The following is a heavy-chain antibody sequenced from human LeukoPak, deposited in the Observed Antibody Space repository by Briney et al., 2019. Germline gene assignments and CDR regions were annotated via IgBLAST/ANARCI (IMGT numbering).Heavy chain of an antibody. CDR1: GGSISSDDYC. Sequence: PSETLSLTCSVSGGSISSDDYCWNWIRQHPGKGLEWIGYIYYSGSTYYNPSLKSRVTISVDTSKNQFSLKLSSVTAADTAVYYCASYSYYYDSSGYFDYWGQGTLVTVSS. V-gene: IGHV4-31*03. J-gene: IGHJ4*02. D-gene: IGHD3-22*01. CDR2: IYYSGST. CDR3: ASYSYYYDSSGYFDY.